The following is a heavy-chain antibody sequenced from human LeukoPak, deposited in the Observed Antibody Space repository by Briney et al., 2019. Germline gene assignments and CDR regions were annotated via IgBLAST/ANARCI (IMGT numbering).Heavy chain of an antibody. CDR1: GGTFISYA. CDR2: IIPIFGTA. D-gene: IGHD2-15*01. CDR3: ARNSPRYCSGGSCYPNYYYYGMDV. Sequence: SVKVSCKASGGTFISYAISWVRQAPGQGLEWMGGIIPIFGTANYAQKFQGRVTITADESTSTAYMELSSLRSEDTAVYYCARNSPRYCSGGSCYPNYYYYGMDVWGQGTTVTVSS. J-gene: IGHJ6*02. V-gene: IGHV1-69*13.